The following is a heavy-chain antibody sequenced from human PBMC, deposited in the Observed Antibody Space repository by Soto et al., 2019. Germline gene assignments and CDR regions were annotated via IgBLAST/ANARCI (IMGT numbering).Heavy chain of an antibody. Sequence: PSETLSLTCAVSDYSISRGYYWGWIRQPPGKGLEWIGSIYHSGNTYYNPSLKSRVTISVDTSKNQISLKLSSVTAADTAVYYCAREGVTSRWFDPWGQGTLVTVSS. CDR1: DYSISRGYY. CDR3: AREGVTSRWFDP. J-gene: IGHJ5*02. CDR2: IYHSGNT. D-gene: IGHD2-21*02. V-gene: IGHV4-38-2*02.